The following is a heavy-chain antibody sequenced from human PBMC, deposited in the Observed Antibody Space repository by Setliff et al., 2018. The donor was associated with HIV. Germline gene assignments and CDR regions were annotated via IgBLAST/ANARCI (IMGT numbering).Heavy chain of an antibody. CDR1: GGSVSSSNW. J-gene: IGHJ4*02. V-gene: IGHV4-4*02. D-gene: IGHD2-8*01. CDR2: IYHNGAT. Sequence: SETLSLTCAVSGGSVSSSNWWSWVRQPPGKGLEWIGEIYHNGATNYSPSLKSRVTISVDKSKNQFSLKLSSVTAADTAVYYCARGEQDIVLMVYARGYYYGHGRYFDYWGQGTLVTVSS. CDR3: ARGEQDIVLMVYARGYYYGHGRYFDY.